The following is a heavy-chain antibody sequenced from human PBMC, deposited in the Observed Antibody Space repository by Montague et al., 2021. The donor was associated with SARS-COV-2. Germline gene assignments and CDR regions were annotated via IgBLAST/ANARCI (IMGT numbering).Heavy chain of an antibody. Sequence: SETLSLTCNVSGGSINSYSWSWIRQPPGKGLEWIANFHYSGRSDHNPSLESRVTIPVDMSQSQFSLNLSSVTAADTAVYYCAKVAGSHDTFDIWGRGTMVTVSS. CDR3: AKVAGSHDTFDI. CDR1: GGSINSYS. V-gene: IGHV4-59*08. CDR2: FHYSGRS. D-gene: IGHD6-19*01. J-gene: IGHJ3*02.